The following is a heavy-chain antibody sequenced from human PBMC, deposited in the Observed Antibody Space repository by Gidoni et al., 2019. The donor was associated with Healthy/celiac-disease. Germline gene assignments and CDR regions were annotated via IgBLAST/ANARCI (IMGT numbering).Heavy chain of an antibody. CDR3: ARDWYYYDSSGYAARTRNGMDV. J-gene: IGHJ6*02. V-gene: IGHV3-30*04. CDR2: IAYDGSNK. Sequence: QLVASGGGVVQPGRSLRLSCAASGFTFSCYALHWVRQAPGKGLEWVAGIAYDGSNKFYADSVKGRFTISRDNSKNTLYLQMNSLRAEDTAVYYCARDWYYYDSSGYAARTRNGMDVWGQGTTVTVSS. CDR1: GFTFSCYA. D-gene: IGHD3-22*01.